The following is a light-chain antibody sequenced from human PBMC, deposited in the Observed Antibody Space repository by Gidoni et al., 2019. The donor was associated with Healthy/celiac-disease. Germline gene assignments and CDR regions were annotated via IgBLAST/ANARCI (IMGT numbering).Light chain of an antibody. CDR3: NSPDSSGNHVV. CDR1: SLRSYY. J-gene: IGLJ2*01. Sequence: SSELTQDPAVSVALGQTVRITCQGDSLRSYYASWYQQKPGQAPVLVIYGKNNRPTGIPDRFSGSSSGTTASLTITGAQAEDEADYYCNSPDSSGNHVVFGGGTKLTVL. V-gene: IGLV3-19*01. CDR2: GKN.